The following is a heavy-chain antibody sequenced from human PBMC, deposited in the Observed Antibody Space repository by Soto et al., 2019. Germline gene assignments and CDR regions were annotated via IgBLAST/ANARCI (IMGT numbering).Heavy chain of an antibody. CDR3: ARYYDSSGYNDY. D-gene: IGHD3-22*01. V-gene: IGHV3-13*01. CDR1: GFTFSSYD. J-gene: IGHJ4*02. Sequence: GGSLRLSCAASGFTFSSYDMHWVRQATGKGLEWVSAIGTAGDTYYPGSVKGRFTISRENAKNSLYLQMNSLRAEDTAVYYCARYYDSSGYNDYWGQGTLVTVSS. CDR2: IGTAGDT.